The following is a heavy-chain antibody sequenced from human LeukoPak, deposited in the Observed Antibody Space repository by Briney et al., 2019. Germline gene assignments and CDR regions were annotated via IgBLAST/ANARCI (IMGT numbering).Heavy chain of an antibody. J-gene: IGHJ4*02. V-gene: IGHV6-1*01. CDR2: TYHWSKWFN. Sequence: SQTLSLTCAISGDSVTSGIWNWIRQSPSRGLEWLGRTYHWSKWFNDYAVSVESRMTINTDTSRNQFSLQLNSVTPEDTAVYYCARDLHGSRGEFDYWGQGTLVTVSS. CDR1: GDSVTSGI. CDR3: ARDLHGSRGEFDY. D-gene: IGHD3-16*01.